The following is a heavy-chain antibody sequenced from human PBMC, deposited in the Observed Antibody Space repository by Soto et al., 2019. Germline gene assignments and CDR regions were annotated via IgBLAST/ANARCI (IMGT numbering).Heavy chain of an antibody. J-gene: IGHJ4*02. CDR2: IDESGTNT. D-gene: IGHD3-10*01. CDR3: AKESLGRHFDFDY. CDR1: GFTFSNYA. V-gene: IGHV3-23*01. Sequence: PGGSLRHSCAASGFTFSNYALSWVRQAPGKGLEWVSGIDESGTNTYYADSVKGRFTISRDNSRNTLYLETNSLRAEDTAVYHCAKESLGRHFDFDYWGQGTLVTVSS.